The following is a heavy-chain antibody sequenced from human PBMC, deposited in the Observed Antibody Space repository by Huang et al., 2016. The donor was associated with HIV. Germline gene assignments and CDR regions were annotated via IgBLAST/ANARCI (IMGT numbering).Heavy chain of an antibody. D-gene: IGHD3-22*01. CDR3: ARDRDFYDSSGYWGFNYFDY. V-gene: IGHV1-46*01. CDR2: INTRDGST. CDR1: GYAFTSYY. Sequence: QVQLVQSGAEVKKPGASVQVSCKASGYAFTSYYMHWVRQAPGQGLERIGIINTRDGSTRNEEKFQGRVTTTRDTSTNTVFIELSILRSEDTAVYYCARDRDFYDSSGYWGFNYFDYWGQGTLVTVSS. J-gene: IGHJ4*02.